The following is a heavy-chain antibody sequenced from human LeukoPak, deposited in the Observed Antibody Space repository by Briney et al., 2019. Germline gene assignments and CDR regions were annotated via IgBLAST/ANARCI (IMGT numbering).Heavy chain of an antibody. CDR1: GFTFSSYA. D-gene: IGHD3-22*01. Sequence: PGGSLRLSCAASGFTFSSYAMSWVRQAPGKGLEWVSAISGSGGSTYYADSVKGRFTISRDNSKNTLYLPMNNLRAEDTAVYYCAKGYYYDGGSFDYWGQGTLVTVSS. CDR3: AKGYYYDGGSFDY. J-gene: IGHJ4*02. V-gene: IGHV3-23*01. CDR2: ISGSGGST.